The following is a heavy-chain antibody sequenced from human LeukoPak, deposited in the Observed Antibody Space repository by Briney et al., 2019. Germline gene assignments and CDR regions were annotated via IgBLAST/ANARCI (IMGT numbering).Heavy chain of an antibody. CDR3: TYLRTPYYHDQWLDP. D-gene: IGHD3-22*01. V-gene: IGHV3-48*04. CDR1: GFTFRTYS. J-gene: IGHJ5*02. CDR2: ISSGSSPI. Sequence: GGSLRLSRAVSGFTFRTYSMNWVRQAPGKGLEWRSYISSGSSPIYYADSVTGRFTISRDDAHNLVFLQMNSLRADDTAVYYCTYLRTPYYHDQWLDPWGQGALVTVSS.